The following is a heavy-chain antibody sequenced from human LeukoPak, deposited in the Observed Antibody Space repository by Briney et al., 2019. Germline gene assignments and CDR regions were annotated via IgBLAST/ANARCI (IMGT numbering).Heavy chain of an antibody. CDR2: IYHSGST. V-gene: IGHV4-38-2*02. CDR3: AAAAPVGPYYYYYMDV. J-gene: IGHJ6*03. D-gene: IGHD6-13*01. Sequence: NPSETLSLTCTVSGYSISSGYYWGWIRQPPGKGLEWIGSIYHSGSTYYNPSLKSRVTISVDTSKNQFSLKLSSVTAADTAVYYAAAAAPVGPYYYYYMDVWGKGTTVTVSS. CDR1: GYSISSGYY.